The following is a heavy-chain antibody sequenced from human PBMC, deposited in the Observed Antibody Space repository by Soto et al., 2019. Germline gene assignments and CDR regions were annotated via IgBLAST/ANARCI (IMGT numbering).Heavy chain of an antibody. CDR1: GYAFSSYW. CDR2: IYPGDSDT. J-gene: IGHJ4*03. D-gene: IGHD2-21*01. CDR3: ARLSISDSSHFDY. Sequence: PGESLKISCQGSGYAFSSYWIAWVRQMPGKGLEWMGIIYPGDSDTRYSPSFQVQVTISADKSISTAYLQWRSLKASDTAMYYCARLSISDSSHFDYWGQGTMVTVSS. V-gene: IGHV5-51*01.